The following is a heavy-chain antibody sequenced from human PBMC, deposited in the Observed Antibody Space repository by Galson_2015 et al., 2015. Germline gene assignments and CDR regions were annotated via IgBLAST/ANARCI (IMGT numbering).Heavy chain of an antibody. J-gene: IGHJ6*02. CDR1: GFSFSDYG. D-gene: IGHD3-3*01. V-gene: IGHV3-23*01. Sequence: SLRLSCAASGFSFSDYGMNWVRQAPGKGLEWVSGLSYGGGGAYYADSVKGRFTISRDNSKNTLYLQMNSLRAEDTAVYDCARGSRFFGVVNYNMDVWGQGTTVTVSS. CDR3: ARGSRFFGVVNYNMDV. CDR2: LSYGGGGA.